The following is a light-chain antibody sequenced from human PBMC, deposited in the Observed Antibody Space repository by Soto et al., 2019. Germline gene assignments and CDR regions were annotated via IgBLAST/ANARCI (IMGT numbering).Light chain of an antibody. CDR2: KAS. CDR1: QSISSW. J-gene: IGKJ1*01. CDR3: QNYNSYSKT. V-gene: IGKV1-5*03. Sequence: DIQITQSPSTLSASVGDRVTITCRASQSISSWLAWYQQKPGKAPKLLIYKASSLESGVPSRFSGSGYGTEFPLTITSLPPDAFATYSCQNYNSYSKTFGQGTKVDTK.